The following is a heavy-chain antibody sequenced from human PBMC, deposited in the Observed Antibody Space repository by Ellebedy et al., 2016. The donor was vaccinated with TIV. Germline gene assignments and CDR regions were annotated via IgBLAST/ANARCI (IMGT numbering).Heavy chain of an antibody. J-gene: IGHJ4*01. V-gene: IGHV1-46*01. D-gene: IGHD2/OR15-2a*01. CDR1: GGSFSSYI. CDR3: ARGGEFFDH. CDR2: ISPSGGFT. Sequence: ASVKVSCKASGGSFSSYIISWVRQAPGQGLEWMAMISPSGGFTKYSQTFQGRISLTSDTSTSTVSMDLTNLTSEATAVYYCARGGEFFDHWGNGTLVTVSS.